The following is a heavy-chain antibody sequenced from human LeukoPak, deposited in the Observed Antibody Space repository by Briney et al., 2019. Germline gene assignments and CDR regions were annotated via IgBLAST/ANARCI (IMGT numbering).Heavy chain of an antibody. Sequence: PGGSLRLSCAVSGFTFSDYYMSWIRQAPGKGLEWVSYISNTGSTIYYADSVKGRFTISRDNARNSLYLQMNSLRAEDTAVYYCAVDSSGYHSWGQGTLVTVSS. CDR3: AVDSSGYHS. CDR1: GFTFSDYY. J-gene: IGHJ4*02. V-gene: IGHV3-11*01. D-gene: IGHD3-22*01. CDR2: ISNTGSTI.